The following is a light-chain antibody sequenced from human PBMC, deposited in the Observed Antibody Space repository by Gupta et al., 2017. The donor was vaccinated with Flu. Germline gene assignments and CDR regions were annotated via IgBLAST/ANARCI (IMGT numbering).Light chain of an antibody. V-gene: IGLV1-44*01. CDR3: STWDDTLNGLV. Sequence: QSVVTQPPSASGTPGHRVTISCSGSSSNIGGNTVNWYQQVPGTAPKLLMYGNNQRPSGVPDRFSGSKSGSSASLAISGLQSEDEADYYCSTWDDTLNGLVFGGGTKLTGL. CDR1: SSNIGGNT. J-gene: IGLJ3*02. CDR2: GNN.